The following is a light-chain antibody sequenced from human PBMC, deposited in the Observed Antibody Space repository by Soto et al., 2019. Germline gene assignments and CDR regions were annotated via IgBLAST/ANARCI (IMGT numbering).Light chain of an antibody. CDR1: SSDVGGYNY. Sequence: QSALTQPPSASGSPGQSVAISCTGTSSDVGGYNYVSWYQQHPGKAPKLMIYEVNKRPSGVPDRFSGSKSGNTACLTVSGLQAEEEADYYCSSYAGSSNVFGTGTKVTVL. CDR3: SSYAGSSNV. CDR2: EVN. V-gene: IGLV2-8*01. J-gene: IGLJ1*01.